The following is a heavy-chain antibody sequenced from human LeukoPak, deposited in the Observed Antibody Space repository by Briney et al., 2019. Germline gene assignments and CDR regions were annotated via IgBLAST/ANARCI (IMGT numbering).Heavy chain of an antibody. CDR2: INSDGSST. V-gene: IGHV3-74*01. CDR3: ASPGLRYFDWLLN. Sequence: GGSLRLSCAASGFTFSSYWMHWVRHAPGKGLVWVSRINSDGSSTSYADSVKGRFTISRDNAKNTLYLQMNSLRAEDTAVYYCASPGLRYFDWLLNWGQGTLVTVSS. D-gene: IGHD3-9*01. CDR1: GFTFSSYW. J-gene: IGHJ4*02.